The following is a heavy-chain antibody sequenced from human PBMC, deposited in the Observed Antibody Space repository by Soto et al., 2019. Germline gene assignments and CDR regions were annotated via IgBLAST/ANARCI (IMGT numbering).Heavy chain of an antibody. CDR1: GFTFSSYS. J-gene: IGHJ6*02. Sequence: PGGSLRLSCAASGFTFSSYSMNWVRQAPGKGLEWVSSISSSSSYIYYADSVKGRFTISRDNVKNSLYLQMNSLRAEDTAVYYCARDGDIVVVVAAIYGMDVWGQGTTVTVSS. D-gene: IGHD2-15*01. CDR3: ARDGDIVVVVAAIYGMDV. CDR2: ISSSSSYI. V-gene: IGHV3-21*01.